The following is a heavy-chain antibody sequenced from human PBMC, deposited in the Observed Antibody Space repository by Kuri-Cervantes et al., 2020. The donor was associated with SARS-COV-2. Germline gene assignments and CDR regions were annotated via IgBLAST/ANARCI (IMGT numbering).Heavy chain of an antibody. V-gene: IGHV3-64*02. J-gene: IGHJ3*02. CDR3: AKEIRATTRFDAFDI. Sequence: GGSLRLSCAASGFTFSNYAMYWVRQAPGKGLEYVSAISSNGDSTYYADSVKGRFTMSRDNSKNTLYLQMNSLRAEDTAVYYCAKEIRATTRFDAFDIWGQGTMVTVSS. CDR2: ISSNGDST. D-gene: IGHD1-26*01. CDR1: GFTFSNYA.